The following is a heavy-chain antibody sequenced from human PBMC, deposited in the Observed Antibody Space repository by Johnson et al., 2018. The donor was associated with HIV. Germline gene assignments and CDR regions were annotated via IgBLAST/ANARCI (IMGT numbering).Heavy chain of an antibody. V-gene: IGHV3-7*05. CDR3: ATLKGPRLHIAARRPDAFDI. J-gene: IGHJ3*02. Sequence: VQLVESGGGLVQPGGSLRLSCAASGFTFGSYWMSWVRQAPGKGLEWVANIKQDGSEKYYVGSVKGRFTISRDNAEKSLYLQMNSLRAEDTAVYYCATLKGPRLHIAARRPDAFDIWGQGTMVTVSS. CDR2: IKQDGSEK. D-gene: IGHD6-6*01. CDR1: GFTFGSYW.